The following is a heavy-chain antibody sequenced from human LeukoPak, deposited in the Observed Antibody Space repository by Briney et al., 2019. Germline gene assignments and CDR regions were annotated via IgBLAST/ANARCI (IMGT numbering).Heavy chain of an antibody. CDR3: ARFSGSTWAYDL. Sequence: SETLSLTCTVSGGSISGYYWNWIRQSPERGLQWIAYVYYNGATNYNPSLHSRVTLSLDTSNNRFSLNLNSVTAADTAVYYCARFSGSTWAYDLWGQGTLVTVSS. CDR2: VYYNGAT. D-gene: IGHD6-13*01. J-gene: IGHJ5*02. V-gene: IGHV4-59*08. CDR1: GGSISGYY.